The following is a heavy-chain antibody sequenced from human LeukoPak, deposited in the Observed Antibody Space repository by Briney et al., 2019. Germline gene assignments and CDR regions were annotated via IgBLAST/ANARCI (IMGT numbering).Heavy chain of an antibody. CDR2: ISYDGGNE. CDR1: GFSFGRYG. V-gene: IGHV3-30*18. CDR3: AKDRSTYNVLTGYQDY. J-gene: IGHJ4*02. Sequence: GGSLRLSCAVSGFSFGRYGMHWVRQAPGKGPEWVALISYDGGNEDYVDSVKGRFTVSRDNSRNTLYLQVNSLRPEDTGVYYCAKDRSTYNVLTGYQDYWGQGTLVTVSS. D-gene: IGHD3-9*01.